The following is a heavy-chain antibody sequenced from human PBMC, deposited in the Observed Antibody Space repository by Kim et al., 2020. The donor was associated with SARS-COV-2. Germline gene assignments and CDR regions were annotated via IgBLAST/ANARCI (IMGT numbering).Heavy chain of an antibody. D-gene: IGHD3-3*01. V-gene: IGHV3-9*01. CDR3: AKPQLRFLGAPLAD. Sequence: ADSVKGRFTISRDNAKNSLYLQMNSLRAEDTALYYCAKPQLRFLGAPLADWGQGTLVTVSS. J-gene: IGHJ4*02.